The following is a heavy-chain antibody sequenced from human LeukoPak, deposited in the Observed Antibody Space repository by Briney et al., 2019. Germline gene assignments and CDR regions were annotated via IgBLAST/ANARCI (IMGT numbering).Heavy chain of an antibody. Sequence: GGSLRLSCAASGFTFSSYAMSWVRQAPGKGLEWVSAISGSGGSTYYADSVKGRFTISRDNSKNTLYLQMNSLRAEDTAVYYCAKVPTQDDFWSGYPEYYFDYWGQGTLVTVSS. D-gene: IGHD3-3*01. CDR2: ISGSGGST. CDR3: AKVPTQDDFWSGYPEYYFDY. J-gene: IGHJ4*02. CDR1: GFTFSSYA. V-gene: IGHV3-23*01.